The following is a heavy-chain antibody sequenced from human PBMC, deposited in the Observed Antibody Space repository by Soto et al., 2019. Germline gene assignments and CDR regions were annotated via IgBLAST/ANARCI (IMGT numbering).Heavy chain of an antibody. CDR3: ARRPRYSNYVDY. CDR2: IYWNEDK. V-gene: IGHV2-5*01. D-gene: IGHD4-4*01. Sequence: QITLKESGPALVKPPQPLTLTCTFSGFSLSTSGVGVGWIRQPPGKALEWLALIYWNEDKRYSPSLKIRLTIAKDTSKNQVVLNMTNMDPVDTATYFCARRPRYSNYVDYWGQGTLVTVSS. J-gene: IGHJ4*02. CDR1: GFSLSTSGVG.